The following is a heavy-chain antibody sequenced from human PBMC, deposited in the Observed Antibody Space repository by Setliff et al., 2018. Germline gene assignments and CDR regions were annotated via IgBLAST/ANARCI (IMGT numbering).Heavy chain of an antibody. CDR1: GGSVSSTSYY. CDR2: LYYSGDT. J-gene: IGHJ4*02. Sequence: SETLSLTCTVSGGSVSSTSYYWGWIRQPPGKGLEWIGSLYYSGDTYYNPSLKSRVTISGDTSKNQFSLKLTSVTAADTAVYFCARSLGSGSYYNSRPFYSDYWGQGTLVTVSS. CDR3: ARSLGSGSYYNSRPFYSDY. V-gene: IGHV4-39*07. D-gene: IGHD3-10*01.